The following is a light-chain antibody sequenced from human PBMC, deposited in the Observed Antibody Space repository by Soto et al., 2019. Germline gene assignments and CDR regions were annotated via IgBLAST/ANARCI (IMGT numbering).Light chain of an antibody. CDR2: KAS. Sequence: DIQMTQSPSTLSASLGDRVTITGRASQSISSWLAWYQQKPGKAPKLLIYKASSLESGVPSRFSGSGSGTEFTLTISSLQPDDFATYYCQQYNSYPITFGQGTRLEIK. J-gene: IGKJ5*01. CDR3: QQYNSYPIT. V-gene: IGKV1-5*03. CDR1: QSISSW.